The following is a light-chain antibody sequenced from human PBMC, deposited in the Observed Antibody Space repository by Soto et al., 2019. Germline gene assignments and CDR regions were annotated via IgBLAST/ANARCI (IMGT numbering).Light chain of an antibody. CDR2: GAS. J-gene: IGKJ5*01. Sequence: EIVMTQSPATLSVSPGERATLSCRASESVGSNVAWYQQKPGQAPRVLIYGASIRATGIPARFSGSGSGTAFTLTISSLQSEDFALYYCQHQGNWPLITFGQGTRLEIK. CDR3: QHQGNWPLIT. V-gene: IGKV3-15*01. CDR1: ESVGSN.